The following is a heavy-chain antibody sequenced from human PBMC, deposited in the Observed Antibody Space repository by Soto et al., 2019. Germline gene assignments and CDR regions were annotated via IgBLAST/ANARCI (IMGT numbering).Heavy chain of an antibody. CDR1: GGSISSYY. D-gene: IGHD2-21*02. V-gene: IGHV4-59*04. CDR3: VREDDGGDRDYYGLDV. J-gene: IGHJ6*02. Sequence: SGTLSLTCTVSGGSISSYYLSWIRQPPVKGLEWIGYIHYTRSVRYNPYLQSRITMSVDTSKNLFSLNLSSVTAADTAVYFCVREDDGGDRDYYGLDVWGQGTMVTVSS. CDR2: IHYTRSV.